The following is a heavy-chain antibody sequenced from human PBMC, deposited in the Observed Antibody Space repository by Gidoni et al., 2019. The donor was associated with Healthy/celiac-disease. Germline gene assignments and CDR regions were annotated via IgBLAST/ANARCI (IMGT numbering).Heavy chain of an antibody. CDR2: IKQDGSEK. J-gene: IGHJ4*02. CDR1: GFTFSSYW. Sequence: EVQLVESGGGLVQPGGSLRLSCAAPGFTFSSYWMSWVRQAPGKGLEWVANIKQDGSEKYYVDSVKGRFTISRDNAKNSLYLQMNSLRAEDTAVYYCARELGSPYFDYWGQGTLVTVSS. CDR3: ARELGSPYFDY. D-gene: IGHD6-6*01. V-gene: IGHV3-7*01.